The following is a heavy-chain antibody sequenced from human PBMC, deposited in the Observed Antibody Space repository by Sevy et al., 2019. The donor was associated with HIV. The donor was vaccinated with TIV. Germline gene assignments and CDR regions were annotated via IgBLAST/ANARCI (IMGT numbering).Heavy chain of an antibody. CDR2: IKKDGSQK. D-gene: IGHD3-16*01. CDR3: FGGTN. J-gene: IGHJ4*02. CDR1: VLTFSNYW. V-gene: IGHV3-7*03. Sequence: GGSLRLSCTDSVLTFSNYWKHWVRQAPGKGLEWVASIKKDGSQKDYVDSVKGRFIISRDNAKSSVYLQMNSLRDEDAAVYYCFGGTNWGQGTLVTVSS.